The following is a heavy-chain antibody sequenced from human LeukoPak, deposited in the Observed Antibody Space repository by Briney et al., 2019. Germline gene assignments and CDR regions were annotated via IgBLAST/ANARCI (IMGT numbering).Heavy chain of an antibody. D-gene: IGHD4-4*01. J-gene: IGHJ6*02. CDR3: ARDRADSGYSNPFKPSAYYGMDV. V-gene: IGHV4-34*01. Sequence: SETLSLTCAVYGGSFSGYYWSWIRQPPGKGLEWIGEINHSGSTNYNPSLKSRVTISVDTSKNQFSLKLSSVTAADTAVYYCARDRADSGYSNPFKPSAYYGMDVWGQGTTVTVSS. CDR2: INHSGST. CDR1: GGSFSGYY.